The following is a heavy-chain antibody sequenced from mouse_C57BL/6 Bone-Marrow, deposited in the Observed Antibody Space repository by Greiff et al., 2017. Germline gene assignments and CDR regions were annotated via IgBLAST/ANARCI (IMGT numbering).Heavy chain of an antibody. Sequence: QVQLQQSGAELVKPGASVKMSCKASGYTFTTYPIEWMKQNHGKSLEWIGNFHPYNDDTKYNEKFKGKATLTVEKSSSTVYLELIRLTSDDSAVYDCARGGAMAPYAMDYWGQGTSVTVSS. J-gene: IGHJ4*01. V-gene: IGHV1-47*01. D-gene: IGHD1-1*02. CDR1: GYTFTTYP. CDR2: FHPYNDDT. CDR3: ARGGAMAPYAMDY.